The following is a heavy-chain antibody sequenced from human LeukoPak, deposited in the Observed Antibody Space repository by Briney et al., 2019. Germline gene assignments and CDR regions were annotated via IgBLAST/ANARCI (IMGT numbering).Heavy chain of an antibody. Sequence: SETLSLTCTVSGGSISSSSYYWGWLRQPPGKGLEWIGSIYYSGSTYYNPSLKSRVTISVDTSKNQFSLKLSSVTAADTAVYXXXXXXXYDFWSGYYVNWFDPWGQGTLVTVSS. CDR2: IYYSGST. CDR3: XXXXXYDFWSGYYVNWFDP. V-gene: IGHV4-39*01. D-gene: IGHD3-3*01. CDR1: GGSISSSSYY. J-gene: IGHJ5*02.